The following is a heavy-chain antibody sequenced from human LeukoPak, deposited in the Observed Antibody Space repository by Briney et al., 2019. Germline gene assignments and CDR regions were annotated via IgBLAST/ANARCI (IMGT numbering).Heavy chain of an antibody. D-gene: IGHD3-16*01. CDR3: ARPAYTAAYDL. V-gene: IGHV3-7*01. CDR2: MKPDGSEI. J-gene: IGHJ3*01. Sequence: GGSLRLSCAASGFIFSTYWMTWVRQAPGKGLEWVANMKPDGSEIHYEDSVKGRFTISRDNAKNSLYLQMNYLRAEDTAVYYCARPAYTAAYDLWGLGTMVTVSS. CDR1: GFIFSTYW.